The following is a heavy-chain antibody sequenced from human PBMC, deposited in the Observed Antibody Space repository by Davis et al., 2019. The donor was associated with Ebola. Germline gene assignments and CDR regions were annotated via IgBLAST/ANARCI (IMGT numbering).Heavy chain of an antibody. CDR3: AKQNLAYCGGDCYIDY. CDR2: ISWNSGSI. D-gene: IGHD2-21*01. V-gene: IGHV3-9*01. Sequence: PGGSLRLSCAASGFTFDDYAMHWVRQAPGKGLEWVSGISWNSGSIGYADSVKGRFTISRDNAKNSLYLQMNSLRAEDTALYYCAKQNLAYCGGDCYIDYWGQGTLVTVSS. CDR1: GFTFDDYA. J-gene: IGHJ4*02.